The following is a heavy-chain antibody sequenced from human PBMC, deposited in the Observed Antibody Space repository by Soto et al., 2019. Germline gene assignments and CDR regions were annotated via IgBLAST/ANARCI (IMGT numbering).Heavy chain of an antibody. CDR3: ARVERGTATTVVDAFDI. V-gene: IGHV4-34*01. J-gene: IGHJ3*02. D-gene: IGHD1-1*01. CDR2: MSHSGGT. CDR1: GGFVSSGNYY. Sequence: QEQLQQWGAGLLKPSETLSLTCAVYGGFVSSGNYYWSWIRQPPGKGLEWIGEMSHSGGTHFNPSLKNRVTISVDTSKNQFSLKMSSVTAADTALYYCARVERGTATTVVDAFDIWGPGTMVTVPS.